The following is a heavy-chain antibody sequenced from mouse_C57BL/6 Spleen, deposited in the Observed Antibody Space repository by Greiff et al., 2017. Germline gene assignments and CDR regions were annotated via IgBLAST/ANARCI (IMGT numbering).Heavy chain of an antibody. CDR3: ARDTTVVAIDY. CDR2: ILPGGGCT. Sequence: VQLQQSGAELMKPGASVKLSCKATGYTFTGYWIAWVKQRPGHGLEWIGEILPGGGCTNYNEKFKGKATFTADTSSNTAYMQLSSLTTEDSAIYYCARDTTVVAIDYWGQGTTLTVSS. V-gene: IGHV1-9*01. CDR1: GYTFTGYW. J-gene: IGHJ2*01. D-gene: IGHD1-1*01.